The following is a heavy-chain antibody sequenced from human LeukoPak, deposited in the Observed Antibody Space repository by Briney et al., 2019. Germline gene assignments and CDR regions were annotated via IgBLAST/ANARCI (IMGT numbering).Heavy chain of an antibody. Sequence: GGSLRLSCAASGFTFSSYGMHWVRQAPGKGLEWVAVISYDGSNKYCADSVKGRFTISRDNSKNTLYLQMNSLRAEDTAVYYCAKDGYYYDSSGPDYWGQGTLVTVSS. D-gene: IGHD3-22*01. J-gene: IGHJ4*02. V-gene: IGHV3-30*18. CDR2: ISYDGSNK. CDR3: AKDGYYYDSSGPDY. CDR1: GFTFSSYG.